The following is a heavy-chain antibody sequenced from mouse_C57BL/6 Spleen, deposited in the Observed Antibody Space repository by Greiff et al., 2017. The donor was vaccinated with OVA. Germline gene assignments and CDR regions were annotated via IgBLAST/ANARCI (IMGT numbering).Heavy chain of an antibody. D-gene: IGHD5-5*01. V-gene: IGHV1-69*01. CDR2: IDPSDSYT. CDR3: ARRGVDYHYYDY. CDR1: GYTFTSYW. J-gene: IGHJ2*01. Sequence: QVQLQQPGAELVMPGASVKLSCKASGYTFTSYWMHWVKQRPGQGLEWIGEIDPSDSYTNYNQKFKGKSTLTVDKSSSTAYMQLSSLTSEDSAVYYCARRGVDYHYYDYWGQGTTLTVAS.